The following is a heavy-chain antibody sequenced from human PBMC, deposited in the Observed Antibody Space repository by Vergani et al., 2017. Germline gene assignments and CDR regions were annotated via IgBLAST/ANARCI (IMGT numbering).Heavy chain of an antibody. CDR1: GFTFSNAW. V-gene: IGHV3-15*01. D-gene: IGHD3-10*01. J-gene: IGHJ5*02. Sequence: EVQLVESGGGLVKPGGSLRLSCAASGFTFSNAWMSWVRQAPGKGLEWVGRIKSKTDGGTTDYAAPVKGRFTISRDDSKNTLYLQMNSLKTEDTAVYYCTTPRLVVRGVIWAPFDPWGQGTLVTVSS. CDR2: IKSKTDGGTT. CDR3: TTPRLVVRGVIWAPFDP.